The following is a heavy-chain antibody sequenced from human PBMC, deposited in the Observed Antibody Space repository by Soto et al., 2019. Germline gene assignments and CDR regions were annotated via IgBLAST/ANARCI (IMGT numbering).Heavy chain of an antibody. J-gene: IGHJ3*02. Sequence: ASVKVSCKASGYTFTGYYVHWVRQAPGQGLEWMGWINPNSGDTYLAQRFQGRVTMNRDTSIGTAYMELRGLTSDDTAEYYCARAVYYYGSGSRNDDAFDIWGQGTMVTVSS. CDR3: ARAVYYYGSGSRNDDAFDI. V-gene: IGHV1-2*02. D-gene: IGHD3-10*01. CDR2: INPNSGDT. CDR1: GYTFTGYY.